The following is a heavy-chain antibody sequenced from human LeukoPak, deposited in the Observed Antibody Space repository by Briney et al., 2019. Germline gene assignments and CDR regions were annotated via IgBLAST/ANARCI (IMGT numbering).Heavy chain of an antibody. Sequence: SVTVSCKASGGTFSSYAISWVRQAPGQGREWVGRIIPILGIANYAQKFQGRVTITADKSTSTAYMELSSLRSEDTAVYYCARVLEWLSTRYYGMDVWGQGTTVTVSS. D-gene: IGHD3-3*01. CDR2: IIPILGIA. CDR1: GGTFSSYA. J-gene: IGHJ6*02. V-gene: IGHV1-69*10. CDR3: ARVLEWLSTRYYGMDV.